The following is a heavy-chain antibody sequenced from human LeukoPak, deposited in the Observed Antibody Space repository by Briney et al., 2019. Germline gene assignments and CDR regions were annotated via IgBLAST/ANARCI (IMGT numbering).Heavy chain of an antibody. Sequence: PGGSLRLSCAASGFTFSSYWMHWVRHAPGKGLVWVSRINSDGSSTSYADSVEGRFTISRDNAKNTLYLQMNSLRAEDTAVYYCARDREGGSTSCYHAWGQGTLVTVSS. D-gene: IGHD2-2*01. CDR2: INSDGSST. J-gene: IGHJ5*02. CDR1: GFTFSSYW. CDR3: ARDREGGSTSCYHA. V-gene: IGHV3-74*01.